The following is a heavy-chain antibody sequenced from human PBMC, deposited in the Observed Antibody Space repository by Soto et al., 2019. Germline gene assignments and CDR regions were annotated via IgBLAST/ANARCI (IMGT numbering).Heavy chain of an antibody. J-gene: IGHJ6*03. CDR1: GFTFDDYG. Sequence: GGSLRLSCAASGFTFDDYGMSWVRQAPGKGLEWVSGINWNGGSTGYADSVKGRFTISRDNAKNSLYLQMNSLRAEDTALYHCARVYRDIVVVPAVVQDENYYYYMDVWGKGTTVTVSS. D-gene: IGHD2-2*01. V-gene: IGHV3-20*01. CDR3: ARVYRDIVVVPAVVQDENYYYYMDV. CDR2: INWNGGST.